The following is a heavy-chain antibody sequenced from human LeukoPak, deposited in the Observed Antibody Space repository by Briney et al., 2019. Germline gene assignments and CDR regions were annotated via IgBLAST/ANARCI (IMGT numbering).Heavy chain of an antibody. D-gene: IGHD6-13*01. CDR3: FADSSSWPSHGFDP. CDR1: GGSISSSSYY. Sequence: PSETLSLTCTVSGGSISSSSYYWGWIPQPPGKGLEWIGSIYYSGSTYYNPSLKSRVTISVDTSKNQFSLKLSSVTAADTAVYYCFADSSSWPSHGFDPWGQGTLVTVSS. CDR2: IYYSGST. V-gene: IGHV4-39*01. J-gene: IGHJ5*02.